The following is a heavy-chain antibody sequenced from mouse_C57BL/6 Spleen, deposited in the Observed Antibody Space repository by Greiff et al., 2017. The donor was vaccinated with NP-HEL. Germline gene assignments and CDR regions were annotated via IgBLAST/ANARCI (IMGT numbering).Heavy chain of an antibody. Sequence: VQLQQSGPELVKPGASVQISCKASGYAFSSSWMNWVKQRPGKGLEWIGRIYPGDGYTNSNGKFTCKATLTAATSSSTAYMQRSRMTSEDAAVYVCAKCYSNYDAMDYWGQGTSVTVSS. CDR2: IYPGDGYT. CDR3: AKCYSNYDAMDY. D-gene: IGHD2-5*01. J-gene: IGHJ4*01. CDR1: GYAFSSSW. V-gene: IGHV1-82*01.